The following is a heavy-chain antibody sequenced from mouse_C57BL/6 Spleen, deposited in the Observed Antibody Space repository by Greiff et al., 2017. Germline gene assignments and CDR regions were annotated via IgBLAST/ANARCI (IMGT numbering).Heavy chain of an antibody. J-gene: IGHJ2*01. CDR3: AGSITTVVKYYFDY. CDR1: GYAFSSYW. D-gene: IGHD1-1*01. V-gene: IGHV1-80*01. Sequence: VQLQESGAELVKPGASVKISCKASGYAFSSYWMNWVKQRPGKGLEWIGQIYPGDGDTNYNGKFKGKATLTADKSSSTAYMQLSSLTSEDSAVYFCAGSITTVVKYYFDYWGQGTTLTVSS. CDR2: IYPGDGDT.